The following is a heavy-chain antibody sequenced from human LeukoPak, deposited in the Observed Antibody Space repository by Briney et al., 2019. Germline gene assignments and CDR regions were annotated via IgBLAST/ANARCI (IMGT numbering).Heavy chain of an antibody. D-gene: IGHD2-2*01. V-gene: IGHV5-51*01. J-gene: IGHJ4*02. Sequence: GESLKISCKGSGYSFTSYWIGWVRQMPGKGLEGMGIIYPGDSDTRYSPSFQGQVTISADKSISTAYLQWNSLKASDTAMYYCARHLGYCSSTSCYLYFDYWGQGTLVTVSS. CDR1: GYSFTSYW. CDR3: ARHLGYCSSTSCYLYFDY. CDR2: IYPGDSDT.